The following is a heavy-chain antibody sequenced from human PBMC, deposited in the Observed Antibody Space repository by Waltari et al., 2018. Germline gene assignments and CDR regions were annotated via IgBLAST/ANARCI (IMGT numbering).Heavy chain of an antibody. CDR1: GGSISTSSYY. Sequence: QLQLQESGPGLVKPSETLSLTSTVSGGSISTSSYYWGWIRQSPGTGLEWIGSIYYSGRTYYNPTLKSRVTIPGDTAKEHFSLKLSSVTAADTAMYYCARHVKRSGYGFDPWGQGTLVTVSS. CDR3: ARHVKRSGYGFDP. CDR2: IYYSGRT. D-gene: IGHD5-12*01. J-gene: IGHJ5*02. V-gene: IGHV4-39*01.